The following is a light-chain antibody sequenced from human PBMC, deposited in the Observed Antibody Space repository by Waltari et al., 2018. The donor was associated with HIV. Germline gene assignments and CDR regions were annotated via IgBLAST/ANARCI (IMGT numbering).Light chain of an antibody. J-gene: IGLJ2*01. CDR3: QAWDSSTHVV. CDR2: QDT. Sequence: SYELTQPPSVSVSPGQTASITCSGDKLGDKYACWYQQKPGQSPVLVIYQDTKRPSGVPGRFSCSKSGNTATLTISGTQAMDEADYYCQAWDSSTHVVFGGGTKLTVL. V-gene: IGLV3-1*01. CDR1: KLGDKY.